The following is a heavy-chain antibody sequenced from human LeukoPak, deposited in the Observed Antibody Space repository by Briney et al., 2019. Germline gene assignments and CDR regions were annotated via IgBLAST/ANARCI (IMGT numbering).Heavy chain of an antibody. J-gene: IGHJ4*02. D-gene: IGHD5-24*01. Sequence: PGGSLRLSCAASGFTFSSYVMHWVRQAPGKGLEWVAIISYDGSNEYYADSVKGRFTISRDNSKNRLYLQMNSLRPEDTAVYYCAKGRRDGYYFDYWGQGTLVTVSS. V-gene: IGHV3-30*18. CDR2: ISYDGSNE. CDR3: AKGRRDGYYFDY. CDR1: GFTFSSYV.